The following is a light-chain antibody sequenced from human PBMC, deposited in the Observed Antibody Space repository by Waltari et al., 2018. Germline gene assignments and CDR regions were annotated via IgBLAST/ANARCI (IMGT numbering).Light chain of an antibody. CDR1: QGVHDN. Sequence: EIVMTQSPVTLSVSPGERVTLPCRASQGVHDNLAYYQQKPGQAPRLLISGASTRATGVPARFRGSGSGTDFTLTITSLQSEDSALYYCQQYNRWPPLTFGGGTKVEIK. CDR2: GAS. J-gene: IGKJ4*01. CDR3: QQYNRWPPLT. V-gene: IGKV3-15*01.